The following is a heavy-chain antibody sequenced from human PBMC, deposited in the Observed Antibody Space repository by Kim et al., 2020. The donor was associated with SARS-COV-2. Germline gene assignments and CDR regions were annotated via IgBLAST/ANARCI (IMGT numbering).Heavy chain of an antibody. CDR3: ARYFHPLGGVFDY. CDR2: ISGRGGST. V-gene: IGHV3-23*01. Sequence: GGSLRLSCSVSGFTLNNLAVRWVRQSPGKGLEWVSGISGRGGSTYYAASLKGRFPISRDISNNTIFLQLNSLIADDTAIYYCARYFHPLGGVFDYLGQVT. D-gene: IGHD3-9*01. CDR1: GFTLNNLA. J-gene: IGHJ4*02.